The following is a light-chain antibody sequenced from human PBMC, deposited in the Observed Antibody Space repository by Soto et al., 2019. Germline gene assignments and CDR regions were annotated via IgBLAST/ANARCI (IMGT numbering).Light chain of an antibody. CDR2: GAS. CDR1: QSVSSSY. J-gene: IGKJ1*01. CDR3: QQYGSSPAT. V-gene: IGKV3-20*01. Sequence: EIVLTQSPGTLSLSPGERATVPCRASQSVSSSYLAWYQQKPGQAPRLLIYGASSRATGIPDRFSGSGSGTDFTLTISRPVPEDFAVYYCQQYGSSPATFGQGTKVEIK.